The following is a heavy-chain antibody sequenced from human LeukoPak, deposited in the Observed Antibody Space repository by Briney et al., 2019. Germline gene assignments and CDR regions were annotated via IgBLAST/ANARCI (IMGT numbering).Heavy chain of an antibody. CDR3: AKDGLEWELTSAFDI. J-gene: IGHJ3*02. V-gene: IGHV3-9*01. Sequence: GRSLRLSCAASGFTFDDYAIHWVRQAPGKGLEWVSGISWNSGSIGYADSVKGRFTISRDNAKNSLYLQMNSLRAEDTALYYCAKDGLEWELTSAFDIWGQGTMVTVSS. D-gene: IGHD1-26*01. CDR1: GFTFDDYA. CDR2: ISWNSGSI.